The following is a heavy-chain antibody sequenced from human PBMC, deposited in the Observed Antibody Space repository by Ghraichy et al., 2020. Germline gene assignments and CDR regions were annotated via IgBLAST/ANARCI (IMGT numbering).Heavy chain of an antibody. J-gene: IGHJ3*02. CDR3: ARVWEGELLFLHDAFDI. V-gene: IGHV3-21*01. CDR1: GFTFSSYS. CDR2: ISSSSSYI. D-gene: IGHD1-26*01. Sequence: GGSLRLSCAASGFTFSSYSMNWVRQAPGKGLEWVSSISSSSSYIYYADSVKGRFTISRDNAKNSLYLQMNSLRAEDTAVYYCARVWEGELLFLHDAFDIWGQGTMVTVSS.